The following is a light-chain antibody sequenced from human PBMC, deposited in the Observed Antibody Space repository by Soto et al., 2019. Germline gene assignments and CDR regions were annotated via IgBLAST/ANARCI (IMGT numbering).Light chain of an antibody. CDR3: QQYNSYPRT. V-gene: IGKV1-5*03. Sequence: DIQMTQSPSTLSASVGERVIIICRASQSISSWLAWYQQKPGKAPKLLIYKASSLESGVPSRFSGSGSGTEFTLTISSLQPDDFATYYCQQYNSYPRTFGQGTKVDIK. CDR1: QSISSW. J-gene: IGKJ1*01. CDR2: KAS.